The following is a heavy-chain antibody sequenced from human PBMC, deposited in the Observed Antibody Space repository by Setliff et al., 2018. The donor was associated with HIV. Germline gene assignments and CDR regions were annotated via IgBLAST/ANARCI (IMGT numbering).Heavy chain of an antibody. CDR2: SIPLFGTI. J-gene: IGHJ6*02. CDR3: ARDVEHMMDV. CDR1: GDTFSNSA. Sequence: SVKVSCKASGDTFSNSALTWVRQAPGQGLEWMGGSIPLFGTITYAQRFQGRVTITTDELMTTAYMELTSLRSDDTAVYYCARDVEHMMDVWGQGTTVTVSS. V-gene: IGHV1-69*05.